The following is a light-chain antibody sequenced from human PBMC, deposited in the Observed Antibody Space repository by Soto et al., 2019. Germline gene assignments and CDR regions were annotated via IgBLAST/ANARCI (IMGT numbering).Light chain of an antibody. CDR1: SSDVGGYNY. CDR2: DVS. CDR3: SSYTSSSTLVV. J-gene: IGLJ2*01. V-gene: IGLV2-14*01. Sequence: QSVLTQPASVSGSPGQSITISCTGTSSDVGGYNYVSWYQQHPGKAPKLMIYDVSNRPSGVSNRFSGSKSGNTASLTISGLPPEDEADYYCSSYTSSSTLVVFGGGTKVTVL.